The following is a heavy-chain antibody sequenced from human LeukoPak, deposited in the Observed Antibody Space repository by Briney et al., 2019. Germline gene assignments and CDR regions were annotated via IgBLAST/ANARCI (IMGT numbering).Heavy chain of an antibody. Sequence: PGRSLRLSCAASGFTFSNYGLHWVRQAPGKGLEWLAVMWFDGSHKYYADSVKGRFTISRDNFKSMLYLQMNSLRAEDTAVYYCARDITGDPPPYYFDYWGQGSLVTVSS. CDR1: GFTFSNYG. J-gene: IGHJ4*02. V-gene: IGHV3-33*01. D-gene: IGHD7-27*01. CDR2: MWFDGSHK. CDR3: ARDITGDPPPYYFDY.